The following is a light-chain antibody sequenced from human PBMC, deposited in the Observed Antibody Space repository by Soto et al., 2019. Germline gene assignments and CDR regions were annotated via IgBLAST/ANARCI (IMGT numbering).Light chain of an antibody. CDR1: QSVRSSY. V-gene: IGKV3-20*01. CDR3: QQYGSSPYT. CDR2: GAS. Sequence: ENVLTQSPGTLSLSPGERATLSCRASQSVRSSYLAWYQQRPGHAPRLLICGASTRATDIPDRFSGSGSGTDFTLTISSLEPEDFAMFYCQQYGSSPYTFGQGTKLEI. J-gene: IGKJ2*01.